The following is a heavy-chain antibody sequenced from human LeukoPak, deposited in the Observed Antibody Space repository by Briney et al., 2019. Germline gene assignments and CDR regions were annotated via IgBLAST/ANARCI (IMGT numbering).Heavy chain of an antibody. J-gene: IGHJ4*02. V-gene: IGHV4-59*01. Sequence: SETLSLTCTVSGGSFSSYYWSWIRQPPGKGLEWIGYIYYSGSTNYNPSLKSRVTISVDTSKNQFSLKLSSVTAADTAVYYCARGDVAAAGIVFDYWGQGTLVTVSS. CDR3: ARGDVAAAGIVFDY. D-gene: IGHD6-25*01. CDR1: GGSFSSYY. CDR2: IYYSGST.